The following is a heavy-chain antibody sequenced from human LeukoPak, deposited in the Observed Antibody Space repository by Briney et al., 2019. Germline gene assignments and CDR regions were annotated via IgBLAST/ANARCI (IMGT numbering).Heavy chain of an antibody. D-gene: IGHD3-22*01. CDR2: INSDGSST. Sequence: GGSLRLSCAASGFTFSSYWMDGVGQAQGKGVGWVSRINSDGSSTIYGDSVKGRLTISREKGKNTMYVQMNSLRGEDTAVYYCARVSMIVVEVASSPKDAFDIWGQGTMVTVSS. CDR1: GFTFSSYW. V-gene: IGHV3-74*01. J-gene: IGHJ3*02. CDR3: ARVSMIVVEVASSPKDAFDI.